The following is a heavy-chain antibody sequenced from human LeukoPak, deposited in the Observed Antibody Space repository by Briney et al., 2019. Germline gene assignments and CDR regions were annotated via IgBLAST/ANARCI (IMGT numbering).Heavy chain of an antibody. CDR1: GGSISRTNW. CDR2: ISLSGRT. V-gene: IGHV4-4*02. D-gene: IGHD1-26*01. CDR3: SRESGAFSPFGY. Sequence: PSETLSLTCDVSGGSISRTNWWSWVRQSPGQGLEWIGEISLSGRTNYNPSLQSRVTMSLDESKNQLSLDLASVTAADTAVYYCSRESGAFSPFGYWGKGTLVTVSS. J-gene: IGHJ4*02.